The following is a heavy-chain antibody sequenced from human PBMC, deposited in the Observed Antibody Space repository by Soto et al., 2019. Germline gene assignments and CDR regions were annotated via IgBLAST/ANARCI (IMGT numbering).Heavy chain of an antibody. J-gene: IGHJ6*02. CDR1: GFSIDNAW. V-gene: IGHV3-15*01. D-gene: IGHD2-15*01. Sequence: EVQLVESGGGLVKPGGSLRLSRAASGFSIDNAWMSWVRQAPGKGLEWVGRIKSKSDGGTTDYAAPVKGRFTISRDGSKNTLYLRMNSLKPEDTAVYYCTTDGVVVVVYYYGMDVWGQGTTVTVSS. CDR3: TTDGVVVVVYYYGMDV. CDR2: IKSKSDGGTT.